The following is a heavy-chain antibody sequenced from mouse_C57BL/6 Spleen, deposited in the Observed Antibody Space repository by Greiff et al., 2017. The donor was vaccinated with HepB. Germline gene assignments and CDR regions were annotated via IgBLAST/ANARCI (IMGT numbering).Heavy chain of an antibody. D-gene: IGHD1-1*01. J-gene: IGHJ4*01. CDR3: AREYGLYYAMDY. V-gene: IGHV5-17*01. CDR2: ISSGSSTI. CDR1: GFTFSDYG. Sequence: EVKLMESGGGLVKPGGSLKLSCAASGFTFSDYGMHWVRQAPEKGLEWVAYISSGSSTIYYADTVKGRFTISRDNAKNTLFLQMTSLRSEDTAMYYCAREYGLYYAMDYWGQGTSVTVSS.